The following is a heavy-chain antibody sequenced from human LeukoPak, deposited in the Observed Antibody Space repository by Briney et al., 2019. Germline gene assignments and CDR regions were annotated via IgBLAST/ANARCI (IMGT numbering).Heavy chain of an antibody. CDR2: IYTSGST. D-gene: IGHD3-22*01. V-gene: IGHV4-4*07. CDR1: GGSISSYY. Sequence: SETLSLTCTVSGGSISSYYWSWIRQPAGKGLEWIGRIYTSGSTNYNPSLKSRVTISIDTSKNQFSLKLSSVTAADTAVYYCASGDYYDSSGSSDAFDIWGQGTMVTVSS. CDR3: ASGDYYDSSGSSDAFDI. J-gene: IGHJ3*02.